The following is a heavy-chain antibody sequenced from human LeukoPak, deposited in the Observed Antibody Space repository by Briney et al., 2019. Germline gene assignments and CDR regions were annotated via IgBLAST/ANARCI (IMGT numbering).Heavy chain of an antibody. J-gene: IGHJ3*02. D-gene: IGHD3-10*01. CDR2: ISSSSSYI. CDR3: ARYGSGSYGNDAFDI. Sequence: AGGSLRLSCAASGFTFSSYSMNWVRQAPGKGLEWVSSISSSSSYIYYADSVKGRFTISRDNAKNSLYLRMNSLRAEDTAVYYCARYGSGSYGNDAFDIWGQGTMVTVSS. CDR1: GFTFSSYS. V-gene: IGHV3-21*01.